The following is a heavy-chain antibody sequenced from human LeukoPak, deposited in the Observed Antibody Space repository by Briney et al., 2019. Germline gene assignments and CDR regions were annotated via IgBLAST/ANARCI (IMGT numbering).Heavy chain of an antibody. Sequence: SVKVSCKASGGTFSSYAISWVRQAPGQGLEWMGRIIPIFGTANYAQKFQGRVTITTDESTSTAYMELSSRRSEDTAVYYCARKGYCSGGSCYSDDAFDIWGQGTMVTVSS. CDR1: GGTFSSYA. CDR3: ARKGYCSGGSCYSDDAFDI. D-gene: IGHD2-15*01. V-gene: IGHV1-69*05. CDR2: IIPIFGTA. J-gene: IGHJ3*02.